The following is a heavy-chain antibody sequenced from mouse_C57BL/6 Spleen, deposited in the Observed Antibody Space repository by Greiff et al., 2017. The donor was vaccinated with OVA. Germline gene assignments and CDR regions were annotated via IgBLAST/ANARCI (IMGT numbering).Heavy chain of an antibody. Sequence: QVQLKESGAELVKPGASVKISCKASGYAFSSYWMNWVKQRPGKGLEWIGQIYPGDGDTNYNGKFKGKATLTADKSSSTAYMQLSSLTSEDSAVYFCARSEGSSHYFDYWGQGTTLTVSS. CDR1: GYAFSSYW. V-gene: IGHV1-80*01. CDR2: IYPGDGDT. CDR3: ARSEGSSHYFDY. D-gene: IGHD1-1*01. J-gene: IGHJ2*01.